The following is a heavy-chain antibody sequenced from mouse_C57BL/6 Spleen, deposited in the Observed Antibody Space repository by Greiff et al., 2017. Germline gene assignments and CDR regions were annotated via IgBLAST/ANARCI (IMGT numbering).Heavy chain of an antibody. CDR2: LWSGGST. CDR3: ARGGYYNNPYYFDD. V-gene: IGHV2-2*01. D-gene: IGHD2-5*01. J-gene: IGHJ2*01. Sequence: QVQLLQSGPGLVQPSQSLSITCTVSGFSLTSYGVHWFLQSPGKGLEWLGVLWSGGSTDYNAAFISRLSISKDNSKSKVFFKMNSLQADDTAIYYCARGGYYNNPYYFDDWGQGTTLTVAS. CDR1: GFSLTSYG.